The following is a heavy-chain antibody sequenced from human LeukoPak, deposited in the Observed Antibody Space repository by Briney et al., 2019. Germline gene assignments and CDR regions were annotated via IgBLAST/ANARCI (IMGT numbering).Heavy chain of an antibody. J-gene: IGHJ4*02. CDR3: ASLMVRGLIGGDY. Sequence: KPPETLSLTCTVSGGSISSSNYYWGWIRQPPGKGLEWIGSIYYSGSTYYNPSLKSRVTISVDTSKNQFSLKLSSVTAADTAVYYCASLMVRGLIGGDYWGQGTLVTVSS. CDR1: GGSISSSNYY. CDR2: IYYSGST. D-gene: IGHD3-10*01. V-gene: IGHV4-39*01.